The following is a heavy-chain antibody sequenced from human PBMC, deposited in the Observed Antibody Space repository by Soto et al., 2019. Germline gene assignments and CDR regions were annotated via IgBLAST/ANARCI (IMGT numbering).Heavy chain of an antibody. V-gene: IGHV3-23*01. CDR3: AKEGDLYYYYGMDV. J-gene: IGHJ6*02. CDR1: GYTFSPYW. Sequence: GGSLRLSCVGSGYTFSPYWMSWVRQAPGKGLEWVSAISGDGGSTYYADSVKGRFTISRDNSKNTLYLQMNSLRAEDTAVYYCAKEGDLYYYYGMDVWGQGTTVTVSS. CDR2: ISGDGGST. D-gene: IGHD1-26*01.